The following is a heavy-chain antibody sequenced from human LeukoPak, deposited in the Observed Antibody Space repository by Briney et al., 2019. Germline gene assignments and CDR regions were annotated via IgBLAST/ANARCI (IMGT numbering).Heavy chain of an antibody. D-gene: IGHD3-16*02. V-gene: IGHV3-21*01. CDR1: GFTFSSYS. CDR3: ARDPTFGGVIADDY. J-gene: IGHJ4*02. CDR2: ISSSSSYI. Sequence: GGSLRLSCAASGFTFSSYSMNWVRHAPGKGLELVSSISSSSSYIYYADSVKGRFTISRDNAKNSLYLQMNSLRAEDTAVYYCARDPTFGGVIADDYWGQGTLVTVSS.